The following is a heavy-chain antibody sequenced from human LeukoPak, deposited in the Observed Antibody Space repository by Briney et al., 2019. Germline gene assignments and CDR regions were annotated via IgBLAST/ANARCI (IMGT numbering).Heavy chain of an antibody. J-gene: IGHJ4*02. CDR1: GFRFTAYC. D-gene: IGHD3-22*01. Sequence: GGSLRLSCAPSGFRFTAYCMNWVRQAPGKGLEWVANMNPDGSEKHYVDSVKGRFTISRDNAKNSLFLQMNSLRAEDTAVCFCARVRSFFYDDSGYYYPKYYFDYWGQGALVTVSS. V-gene: IGHV3-7*01. CDR2: MNPDGSEK. CDR3: ARVRSFFYDDSGYYYPKYYFDY.